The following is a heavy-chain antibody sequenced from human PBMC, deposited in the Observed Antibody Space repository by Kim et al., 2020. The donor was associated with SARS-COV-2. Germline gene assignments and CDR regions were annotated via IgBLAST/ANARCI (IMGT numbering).Heavy chain of an antibody. J-gene: IGHJ6*02. D-gene: IGHD6-13*01. CDR2: IYYSGST. V-gene: IGHV4-31*03. Sequence: SETLSLTCTVSGGSISSGGYYWSWIRQHPGKGLEWIGYIYYSGSTYYNPSLKSRVTISVDTSKNQFSLKLSSVTAADTAVYYCARALAAAGRSLYGMDVWGQGTTVTVSS. CDR3: ARALAAAGRSLYGMDV. CDR1: GGSISSGGYY.